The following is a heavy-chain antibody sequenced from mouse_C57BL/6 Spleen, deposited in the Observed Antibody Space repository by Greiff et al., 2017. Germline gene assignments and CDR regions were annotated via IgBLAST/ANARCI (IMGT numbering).Heavy chain of an antibody. V-gene: IGHV3-6*01. CDR1: GYSITSGYY. D-gene: IGHD2-3*01. CDR3: ARDYDDFDY. Sequence: VQLQQSGPGLVKPSQSLSLTCSVTGYSITSGYYWNWIRQFPGNKLEWMGYISYDGSNNYNPSLKNRISITRDTSKNQFFLKLNSVTTEDTATYYCARDYDDFDYWGQGTTLTVSS. CDR2: ISYDGSN. J-gene: IGHJ2*01.